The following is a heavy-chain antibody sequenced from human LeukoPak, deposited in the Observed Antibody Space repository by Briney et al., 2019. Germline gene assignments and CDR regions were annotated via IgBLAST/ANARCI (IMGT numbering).Heavy chain of an antibody. CDR2: IKQDGSKK. CDR3: TRVGYIDEGIDY. V-gene: IGHV3-7*04. CDR1: GFPFSSYW. J-gene: IGHJ4*02. Sequence: GGSLRLSCVASGFPFSSYWMTWDRQAPGKGLEWVANIKQDGSKKSYVDSVKGRFTISRDNAKNSLYLQMNSLRAEDTAIYYCTRVGYIDEGIDYWGQGTLVTVSS. D-gene: IGHD5-24*01.